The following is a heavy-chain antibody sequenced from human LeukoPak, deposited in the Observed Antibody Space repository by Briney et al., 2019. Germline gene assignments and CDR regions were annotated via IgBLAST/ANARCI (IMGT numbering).Heavy chain of an antibody. D-gene: IGHD3-3*01. Sequence: PGGSLRLSCAGSGFDFSTFWMTWVRQAPGKGLEGVATIKDDGSDTYYVDSLKGRFTISRDNAKNSVNLQMKSLRVEDTAVYFCARVFGYYYYYMDVWGKGTTVTVSS. CDR3: ARVFGYYYYYMDV. J-gene: IGHJ6*03. CDR1: GFDFSTFW. CDR2: IKDDGSDT. V-gene: IGHV3-7*04.